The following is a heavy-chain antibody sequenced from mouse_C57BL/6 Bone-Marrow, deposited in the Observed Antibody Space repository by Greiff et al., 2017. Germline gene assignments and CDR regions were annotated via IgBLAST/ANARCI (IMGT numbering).Heavy chain of an antibody. Sequence: EVKVVESGGDLVKPGGSLKLSCAASGFTFSSYGMSWVRQTPDKRLEWVATISSGGSYTYYPDSVKGRFTISRDNAKNTLYLQMSSLKSEDTAMYYCERRDGYSERFAYWGQGTLVTVSA. D-gene: IGHD2-3*01. CDR3: ERRDGYSERFAY. CDR2: ISSGGSYT. CDR1: GFTFSSYG. V-gene: IGHV5-6*02. J-gene: IGHJ3*01.